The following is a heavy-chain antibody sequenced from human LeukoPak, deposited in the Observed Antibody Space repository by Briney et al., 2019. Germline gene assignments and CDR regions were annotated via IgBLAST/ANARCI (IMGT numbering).Heavy chain of an antibody. CDR1: GFTFSRNR. CDR3: AREVYGDNYFDY. V-gene: IGHV3-7*05. J-gene: IGHJ4*02. Sequence: GGSLRLSCAASGFTFSRNRMSWVRQAPGKGPEWVANIKQDGSQKYYVDSVKGRFTISRDNAKMSLYLQMNSLRAEDTAMYYCAREVYGDNYFDYWGQGTLVTVSS. D-gene: IGHD4-17*01. CDR2: IKQDGSQK.